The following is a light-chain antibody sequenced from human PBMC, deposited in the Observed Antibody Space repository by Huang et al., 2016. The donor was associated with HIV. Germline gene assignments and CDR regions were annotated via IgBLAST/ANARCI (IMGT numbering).Light chain of an antibody. CDR2: SAS. CDR1: QSVSVN. V-gene: IGKV3-15*01. CDR3: QQYNNGPPWT. Sequence: EIVMTQSPATLPVTPGEGATLSCRATQSVSVNLAWYQQKPGQAPRLLIHSASTRATGIPVRFSGGGSGTEFTLTISRLQSEDSAVYYCQQYNNGPPWTFGQGTKVEIK. J-gene: IGKJ1*01.